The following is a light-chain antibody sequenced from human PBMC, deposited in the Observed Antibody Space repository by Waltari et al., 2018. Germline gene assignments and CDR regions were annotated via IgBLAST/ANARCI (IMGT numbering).Light chain of an antibody. CDR3: ATWDDTVGGPV. J-gene: IGLJ2*01. CDR1: RANIGGRY. CDR2: RNT. V-gene: IGLV1-47*01. Sequence: QSVLTQPPSESGTPGQRVITSCSGSRANIGGRYVYWYQHLPGAAPKLLINRNTQRPSGVPDRFSGSKSGTSASLAISGLRSEDEGDYFCATWDDTVGGPVFGGGTKLTVL.